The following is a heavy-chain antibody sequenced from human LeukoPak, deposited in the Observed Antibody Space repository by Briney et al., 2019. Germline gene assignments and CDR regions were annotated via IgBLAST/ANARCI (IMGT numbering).Heavy chain of an antibody. D-gene: IGHD3-3*01. J-gene: IGHJ4*02. V-gene: IGHV4-59*01. CDR1: GGSISSYY. CDR2: IYYSGST. Sequence: SETLSLTCTVSGGSISSYYWSWIRQPPGKGLEWIGYIYYSGSTNYNPSLKSRVTISVDTSKNQFSLELSSVTAADTAVYYCARGRATIFGVVIFDYWGQGTLVTVSS. CDR3: ARGRATIFGVVIFDY.